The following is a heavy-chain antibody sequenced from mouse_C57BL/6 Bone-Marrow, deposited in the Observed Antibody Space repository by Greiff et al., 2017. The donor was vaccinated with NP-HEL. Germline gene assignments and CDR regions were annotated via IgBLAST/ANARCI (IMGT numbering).Heavy chain of an antibody. J-gene: IGHJ4*01. CDR2: IDPSDSYT. CDR3: ARSDYGSSYYAMDY. D-gene: IGHD1-1*01. CDR1: GYTFTSYW. V-gene: IGHV1-69*01. Sequence: VQLQQPGAELVMPGASVKLSCKASGYTFTSYWMHWVKQRPGQGLEWIGEIDPSDSYTNYNQKFKGKSTLTVDKSSSTAYMQLSSLTSEDSAVYYCARSDYGSSYYAMDYRGQGTSVTVSS.